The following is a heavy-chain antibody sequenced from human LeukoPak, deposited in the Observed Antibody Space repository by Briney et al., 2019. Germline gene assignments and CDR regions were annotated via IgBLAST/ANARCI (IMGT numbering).Heavy chain of an antibody. V-gene: IGHV3-7*01. CDR3: ARVWYSSSWMDFDY. CDR1: GFSFSSYW. D-gene: IGHD6-13*01. Sequence: GGSLRLSCEASGFSFSSYWMTWVRQAPGKGPEWVANINQVESEKYSVDSVKGRFTISRDNAKNTLYLQMNSLRAEDTAVYYCARVWYSSSWMDFDYWGQGTLVTVSS. CDR2: INQVESEK. J-gene: IGHJ4*02.